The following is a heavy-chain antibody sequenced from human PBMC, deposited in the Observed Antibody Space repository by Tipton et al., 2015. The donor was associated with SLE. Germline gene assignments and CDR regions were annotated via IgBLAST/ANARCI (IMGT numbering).Heavy chain of an antibody. J-gene: IGHJ4*02. CDR3: ASLVSSNWYFDY. CDR2: IYYSGST. Sequence: TLSLTCAVSGGSISSGGYSWSWIRQPPGKGLEWIGSIYYSGSTYYNPSLKSRVTISVDTSKNQFSLQLSSVTAADTAVYYCASLVSSNWYFDYWGQGPLVTVSS. V-gene: IGHV4-30-2*03. D-gene: IGHD6-13*01. CDR1: GGSISSGGYS.